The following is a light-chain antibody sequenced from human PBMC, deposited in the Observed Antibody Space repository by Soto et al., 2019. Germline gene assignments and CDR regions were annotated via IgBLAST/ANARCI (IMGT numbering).Light chain of an antibody. J-gene: IGKJ2*01. V-gene: IGKV3-11*01. Sequence: EIVLTQSPATLSLSPGERATLSCRASQSVSSYLAWYQQNPGQAPRLLIYDASNRATGIPARFSGSGSWTSLPLTISSLEPADFAVYYCQQRSNWSYTFGQGAKLEIK. CDR3: QQRSNWSYT. CDR2: DAS. CDR1: QSVSSY.